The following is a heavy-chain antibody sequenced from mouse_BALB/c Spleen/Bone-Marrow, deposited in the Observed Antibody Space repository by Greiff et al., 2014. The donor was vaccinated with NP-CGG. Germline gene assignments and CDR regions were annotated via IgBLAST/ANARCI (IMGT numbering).Heavy chain of an antibody. D-gene: IGHD2-4*01. CDR3: ARNDDYDGGYYAIDY. Sequence: QVQLQQPGAELAKPGASVKMSCKASGYNFISYWMHWVKQRPGQGLEWIGYINPSTGYTEYNQKFKDKATLTADKSSSKAYMQLSSLTSVDSAVYYCARNDDYDGGYYAIDYWGQGTSVTVSS. J-gene: IGHJ4*01. V-gene: IGHV1-7*01. CDR1: GYNFISYW. CDR2: INPSTGYT.